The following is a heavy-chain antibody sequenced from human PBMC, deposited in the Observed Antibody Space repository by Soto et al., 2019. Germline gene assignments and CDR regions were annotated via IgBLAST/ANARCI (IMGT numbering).Heavy chain of an antibody. CDR2: LIPKFGTP. CDR3: ARGLRFGVALARYF. Sequence: ATGGQFSAPAITWERKAPGQGLEWMGGLIPKFGTPNYAQQFQGRVPITADESTSTAYTELSSLRSEGTAVYYCARGLRFGVALARYF. D-gene: IGHD3-16*01. CDR1: GGQFSAPA. J-gene: IGHJ1*01. V-gene: IGHV1-69*01.